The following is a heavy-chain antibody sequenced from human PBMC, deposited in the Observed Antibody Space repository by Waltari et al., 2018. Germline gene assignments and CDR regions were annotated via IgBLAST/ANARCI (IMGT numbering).Heavy chain of an antibody. V-gene: IGHV3-23*01. D-gene: IGHD6-13*01. Sequence: EEQVLESGGALVHPGGSLRLSCAASGFIFSSNAMSWVRQPPGKGLEWVSLISGRSTGAYYADSVKGRFTISRDNSKNTLYLQMNSLRVEDTAVYYCAKFGHGLGISNTWSNNWFDPWGQGTLVTVSS. J-gene: IGHJ5*02. CDR2: ISGRSTGA. CDR1: GFIFSSNA. CDR3: AKFGHGLGISNTWSNNWFDP.